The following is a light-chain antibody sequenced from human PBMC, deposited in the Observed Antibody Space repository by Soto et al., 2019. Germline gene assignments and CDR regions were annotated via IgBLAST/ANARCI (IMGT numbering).Light chain of an antibody. V-gene: IGLV1-40*01. CDR1: SSNIGADYD. CDR2: GNS. CDR3: QSYDNSLSDVV. Sequence: QSVLTQPPSVSGAPGRKVTISCAGSSSNIGADYDVHWYQQLPGTAPKLLVYGNSNRPSGVPDRFSGSKSGTSASLAITGLQAEDEADYYCQSYDNSLSDVVFGGGTKLTVL. J-gene: IGLJ2*01.